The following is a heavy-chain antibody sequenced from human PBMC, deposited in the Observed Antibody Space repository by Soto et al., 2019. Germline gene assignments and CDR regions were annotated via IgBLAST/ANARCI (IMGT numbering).Heavy chain of an antibody. D-gene: IGHD3-16*01. J-gene: IGHJ6*02. Sequence: QVQLVQSGAEVKNPGASVKVSCKASGYTFTRYGIGWARQAPGQGLEWMGWINTYNVNTNYAQNVQGRVTLTTETPTSTAYMELRSLRSNDTAIYYCAMVDVYVTPSPQDVWGQGTTVIVSS. CDR1: GYTFTRYG. CDR2: INTYNVNT. V-gene: IGHV1-18*01. CDR3: AMVDVYVTPSPQDV.